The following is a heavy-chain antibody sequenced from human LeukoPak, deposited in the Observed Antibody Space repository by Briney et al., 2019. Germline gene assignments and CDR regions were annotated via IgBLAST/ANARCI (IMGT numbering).Heavy chain of an antibody. Sequence: ASVKVSWTASGYTFTSYGISWVRQAAGEGLEGMGWISACNGNTNYAQKLQGRVTMTTDTSTSTAYMELRSLRSEDTAVYYCASSGYSSSLGAFDIWGQGTMVTVSS. CDR1: GYTFTSYG. V-gene: IGHV1-18*01. CDR2: ISACNGNT. D-gene: IGHD6-13*01. CDR3: ASSGYSSSLGAFDI. J-gene: IGHJ3*02.